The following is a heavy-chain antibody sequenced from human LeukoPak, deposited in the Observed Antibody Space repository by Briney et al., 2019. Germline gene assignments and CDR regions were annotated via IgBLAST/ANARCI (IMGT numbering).Heavy chain of an antibody. V-gene: IGHV3-33*01. CDR1: GFTFKSYG. CDR3: AGVSGYSGTWYVDY. J-gene: IGHJ4*02. CDR2: IWYDGSNK. Sequence: GRSLRLSCVASGFTFKSYGMHWVRQAPGKGLEWVAIIWYDGSNKYYADFVKGRFTTSRDNSKNTLYLQMNSLRADDTAVYYCAGVSGYSGTWYVDYWGQGTLVTVSS. D-gene: IGHD6-13*01.